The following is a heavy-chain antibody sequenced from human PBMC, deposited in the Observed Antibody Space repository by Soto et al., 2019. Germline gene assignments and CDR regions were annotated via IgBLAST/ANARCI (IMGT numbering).Heavy chain of an antibody. CDR2: IYTSGST. D-gene: IGHD3-3*01. CDR3: ARDRSPLYDFWSGSNYYYYYGMDV. CDR1: GGSISSYY. J-gene: IGHJ6*02. V-gene: IGHV4-4*07. Sequence: SETLSLTCTVSGGSISSYYWSWIRQPAGKGLEWIGRIYTSGSTNYNPSLKSRVTMSVDTSKNQFSLKLSSVTAADTAVYYCARDRSPLYDFWSGSNYYYYYGMDVWGQGTTVTVSS.